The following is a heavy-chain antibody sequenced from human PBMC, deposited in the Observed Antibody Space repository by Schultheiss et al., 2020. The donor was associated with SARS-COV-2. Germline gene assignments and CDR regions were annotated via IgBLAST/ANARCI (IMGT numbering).Heavy chain of an antibody. CDR1: GGSFSGYY. J-gene: IGHJ4*02. V-gene: IGHV4-34*01. CDR2: INHSGST. Sequence: LSLTCAVYGGSFSGYYWSWIRQPPGKGLEWIGEINHSGSTNYNPSLKSRVTISVDTSKNQFSLKLSSVTAADTAVYYCARAGGDYGDYGYWGQGTLVTVSS. D-gene: IGHD4-17*01. CDR3: ARAGGDYGDYGY.